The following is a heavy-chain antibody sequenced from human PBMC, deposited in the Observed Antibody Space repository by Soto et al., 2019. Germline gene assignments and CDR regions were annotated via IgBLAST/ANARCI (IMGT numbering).Heavy chain of an antibody. V-gene: IGHV4-4*07. J-gene: IGHJ4*02. CDR1: GASVSSYY. Sequence: TLSLTCTVSGASVSSYYWSGIRQPAGKGLEWIGRIYTSGSTNYNPSLKSLVTVSVDTSKNQVSLKLSSVTAADTAVYYCARESAIFGVVITSYFDYWGKGTLVTVSS. CDR3: ARESAIFGVVITSYFDY. CDR2: IYTSGST. D-gene: IGHD3-3*01.